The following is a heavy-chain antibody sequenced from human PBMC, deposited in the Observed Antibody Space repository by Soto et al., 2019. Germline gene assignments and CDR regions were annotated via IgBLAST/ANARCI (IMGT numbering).Heavy chain of an antibody. CDR2: MSSSSGVI. Sequence: PGGSLRLPCAASGFTFSNYIMNWVRQAPGKGLEWVSYMSSSSGVIYYADSVKGRFTISRDNAKNSLYLQMNSLRDEDTAVYYCARETYFDYWGQGTLVTVSS. CDR3: ARETYFDY. J-gene: IGHJ4*02. V-gene: IGHV3-48*02. CDR1: GFTFSNYI.